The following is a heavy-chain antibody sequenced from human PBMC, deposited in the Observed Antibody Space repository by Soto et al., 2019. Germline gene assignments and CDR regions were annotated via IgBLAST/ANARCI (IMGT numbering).Heavy chain of an antibody. V-gene: IGHV3-23*01. CDR1: GFTFSSYA. J-gene: IGHJ4*02. CDR2: ISGSGGST. Sequence: GGSLRLSCAASGFTFSSYAMSWVRQAPGKGLEWVSAISGSGGSTYYADSVKGRFTISRDNSKNTLYLQMDSLRAEDTAVYYCAKDVITMIVPPPRPRARNRDYWGQGTLVTVSS. CDR3: AKDVITMIVPPPRPRARNRDY. D-gene: IGHD3-22*01.